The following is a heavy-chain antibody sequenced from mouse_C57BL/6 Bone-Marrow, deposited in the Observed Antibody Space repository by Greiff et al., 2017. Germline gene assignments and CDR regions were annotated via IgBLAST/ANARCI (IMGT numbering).Heavy chain of an antibody. D-gene: IGHD4-1*01. V-gene: IGHV5-4*01. CDR2: ISDGGSYT. CDR3: AREMNCCFDY. J-gene: IGHJ2*01. CDR1: GFTFSSYA. Sequence: EVKLVESGGGLVKPGGSLKLSCAASGFTFSSYAMSWVRQTPEKRLEWVATISDGGSYTYYPDNVKGRFTISRDNAKNNLYLQMSHLKSEDTAMYYCAREMNCCFDYWGQGTTLTVSS.